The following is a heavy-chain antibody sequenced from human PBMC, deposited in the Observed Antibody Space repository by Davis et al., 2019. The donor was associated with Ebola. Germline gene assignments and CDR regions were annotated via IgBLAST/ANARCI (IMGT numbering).Heavy chain of an antibody. Sequence: GESLKISCAASGFPFSRYWMSWVRQAPGKGLEWVANIKQDGSEKYYVDSVKGRFTISRDNAKNSLYLQMNSLRAEDTAVYYCARGRGYCSSTSCYLFDYWGQGTLVTVSS. D-gene: IGHD2-2*01. CDR2: IKQDGSEK. V-gene: IGHV3-7*03. CDR1: GFPFSRYW. J-gene: IGHJ4*02. CDR3: ARGRGYCSSTSCYLFDY.